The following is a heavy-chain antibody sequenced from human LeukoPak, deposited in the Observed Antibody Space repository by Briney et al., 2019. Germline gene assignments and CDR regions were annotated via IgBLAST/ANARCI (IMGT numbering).Heavy chain of an antibody. Sequence: ASVKVSCKASGYTFGSDDINWVRQATGQGLEWMGWINPNNGNLGYAQKFQGRVTITRNTPISTAYMELSSLRSEDTAVYYCATVTIFGVVITGFDYWGQGTLVTVSS. CDR2: INPNNGNL. D-gene: IGHD3-3*01. V-gene: IGHV1-8*03. CDR3: ATVTIFGVVITGFDY. CDR1: GYTFGSDD. J-gene: IGHJ4*02.